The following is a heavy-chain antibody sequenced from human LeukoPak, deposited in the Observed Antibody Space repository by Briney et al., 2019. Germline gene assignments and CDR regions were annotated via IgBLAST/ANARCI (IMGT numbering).Heavy chain of an antibody. CDR2: ISYDGNNK. CDR1: GFTFSSYG. CDR3: AKSDIATTIMSDFDY. V-gene: IGHV3-30*18. J-gene: IGHJ4*02. Sequence: GSLRLSCAASGFTFSSYGMHWVRQAPGQGLEWVAVISYDGNNKYYADSVKGRFTISRDNFKNTVSLQMNSLRAEDTAVYYCAKSDIATTIMSDFDYWGQGTLVTVSS. D-gene: IGHD5-12*01.